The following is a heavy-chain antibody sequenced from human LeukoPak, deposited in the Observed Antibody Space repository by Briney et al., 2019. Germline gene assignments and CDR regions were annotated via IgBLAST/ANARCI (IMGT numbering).Heavy chain of an antibody. CDR3: ARGGAPTVSDSYGLDY. D-gene: IGHD5-18*01. Sequence: ASVKVSCKASGYTFTSYYMHWVRQAPGQGLEWMGIINPSGGSTSYAQKFQGRVTMTRDTSTSTVYMELSSLRSEDTAVYYCARGGAPTVSDSYGLDYWGQGTLVTVSS. CDR2: INPSGGST. J-gene: IGHJ4*02. V-gene: IGHV1-46*01. CDR1: GYTFTSYY.